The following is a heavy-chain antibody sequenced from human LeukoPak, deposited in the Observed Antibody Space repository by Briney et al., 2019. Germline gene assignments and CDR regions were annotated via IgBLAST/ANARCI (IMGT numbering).Heavy chain of an antibody. D-gene: IGHD2-15*01. J-gene: IGHJ4*02. Sequence: GGSLRLSCAASGFTFDDYAMHWVRQAPGKGLEWVSGISGSGGSTYYADSVKGRFTISRDNSKNTLYLQMNSLRAEDTAVYYCAKDGGVVVVAATPDYWGQGTLVTVSS. V-gene: IGHV3-23*01. CDR3: AKDGGVVVVAATPDY. CDR2: ISGSGGST. CDR1: GFTFDDYA.